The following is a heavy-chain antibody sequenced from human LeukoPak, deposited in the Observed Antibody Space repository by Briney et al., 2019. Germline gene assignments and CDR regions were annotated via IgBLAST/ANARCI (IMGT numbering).Heavy chain of an antibody. Sequence: GGSLRLSCGASGFTFSVYWMHWIRQVPGKGLVWVARINSDGSSTKYADSVKGRFTISRDNAKTTLFLQLNSVRAQDSAVYYCVRGNTWFFDYWGQGTPVTVSS. CDR2: INSDGSST. CDR1: GFTFSVYW. CDR3: VRGNTWFFDY. J-gene: IGHJ4*02. D-gene: IGHD3-9*01. V-gene: IGHV3-74*01.